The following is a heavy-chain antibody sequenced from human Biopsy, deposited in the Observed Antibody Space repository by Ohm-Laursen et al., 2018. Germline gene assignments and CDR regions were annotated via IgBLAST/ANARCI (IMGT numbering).Heavy chain of an antibody. Sequence: ASVKVSCKASGYTFTTYYIHWVRQAPGQGLEWMGIINPGGSSTAYTQNFQGRFTMTWDTSTTTVYMELSSLRSEDTAVYYCVLASFDYWGQGTLVTVPS. V-gene: IGHV1-46*01. J-gene: IGHJ4*02. CDR1: GYTFTTYY. CDR3: VLASFDY. CDR2: INPGGSST.